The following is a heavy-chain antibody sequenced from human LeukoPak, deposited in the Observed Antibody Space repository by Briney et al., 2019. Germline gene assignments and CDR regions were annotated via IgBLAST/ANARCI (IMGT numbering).Heavy chain of an antibody. CDR1: GYTFTGCF. J-gene: IGHJ4*02. Sequence: ASVKVSCKASGYTFTGCFIHYVRQAPGQGLEWMGWTDPNSDNIRYSETFKDRVTMTRDTSTNTAYMELSWLRSDDTAVYYCARSAYNYGYVYFDHWGQGTLVIVSS. CDR2: TDPNSDNI. D-gene: IGHD5-18*01. CDR3: ARSAYNYGYVYFDH. V-gene: IGHV1-2*02.